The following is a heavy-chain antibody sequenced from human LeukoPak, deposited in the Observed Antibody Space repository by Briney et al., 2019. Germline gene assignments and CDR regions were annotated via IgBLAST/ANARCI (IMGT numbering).Heavy chain of an antibody. CDR3: ARGVVPAAPAIGFDP. V-gene: IGHV1-8*01. D-gene: IGHD2-2*01. Sequence: ASVKVSCKASGYTFTSYDINWVRQATGQGLEWMGWMNPNSGNTGYAQKFQGRVTMTRNTSISTAYMELSSLRFEDTAVYYCARGVVPAAPAIGFDPWGQGTLVTVSS. CDR2: MNPNSGNT. J-gene: IGHJ5*02. CDR1: GYTFTSYD.